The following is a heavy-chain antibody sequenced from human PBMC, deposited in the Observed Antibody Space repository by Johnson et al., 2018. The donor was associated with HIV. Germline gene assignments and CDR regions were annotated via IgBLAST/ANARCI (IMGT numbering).Heavy chain of an antibody. CDR3: AKDGQWLVLPGGAFDI. Sequence: QVQLVESGGGVVPPGGSLRLSCAASGFTFDHYAMRWVRQTPGKGLEWVSGISCDGSNTGYADSVKGRFTISRDNSKNTLYLQMNSLRGEDTAVYYCAKDGQWLVLPGGAFDIWGQGTMVTVSS. V-gene: IGHV3-NL1*01. D-gene: IGHD6-19*01. J-gene: IGHJ3*02. CDR2: ISCDGSNT. CDR1: GFTFDHYA.